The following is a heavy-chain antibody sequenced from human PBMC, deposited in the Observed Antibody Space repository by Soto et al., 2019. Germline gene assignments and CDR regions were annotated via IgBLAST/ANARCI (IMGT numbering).Heavy chain of an antibody. V-gene: IGHV3-48*01. CDR3: ARDQNAGGFDI. D-gene: IGHD1-1*01. Sequence: GSLRLSCAVSGFTSSSYSMSWVRQAPGKGLEWVSHIGTGSGTRYYADSAKGRFTISRDNAKNSLYLQMNSLRAEDTAVYYCARDQNAGGFDIWGQGTMVTVSS. CDR1: GFTSSSYS. CDR2: IGTGSGTR. J-gene: IGHJ3*02.